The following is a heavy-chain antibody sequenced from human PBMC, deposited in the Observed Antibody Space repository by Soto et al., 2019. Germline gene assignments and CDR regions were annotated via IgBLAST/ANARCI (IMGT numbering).Heavy chain of an antibody. J-gene: IGHJ4*02. CDR1: GYTFTTYG. Sequence: QVQLVQSGTEVKKPGASVKVSCKASGYTFTTYGINWVRQAPGQGLAWMGWISGYNGNTNYAQKFQGRVTMTTDTSRSTAYMGLRSLRFEDTAVYYCARGAHGSGYAVYWGQGTLVSVSS. CDR2: ISGYNGNT. V-gene: IGHV1-18*01. D-gene: IGHD3-3*01. CDR3: ARGAHGSGYAVY.